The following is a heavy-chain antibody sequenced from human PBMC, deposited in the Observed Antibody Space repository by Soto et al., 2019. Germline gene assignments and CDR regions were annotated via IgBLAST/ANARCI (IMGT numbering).Heavy chain of an antibody. J-gene: IGHJ4*02. CDR3: ARDPGYSNYDFDY. D-gene: IGHD5-12*01. CDR1: GFTFSSHA. CDR2: IWYAGSKK. V-gene: IGHV3-33*01. Sequence: QVQLVESGGGVVQPGRSLRLSCVASGFTFSSHAMHWVRQAPGKGLEWVAVIWYAGSKKYYADSVKGRFTVARDDSKNTLYLQMNSLRVEDTAVYYCARDPGYSNYDFDYWGQGTLVTVSP.